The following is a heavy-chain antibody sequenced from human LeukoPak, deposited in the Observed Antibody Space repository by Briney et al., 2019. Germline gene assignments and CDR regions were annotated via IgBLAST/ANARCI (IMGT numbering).Heavy chain of an antibody. V-gene: IGHV3-11*06. CDR2: ISSSTSYT. D-gene: IGHD3-22*01. CDR1: GFTFSDYY. Sequence: GGSLRLSCAAAGFTFSDYYMSWIRQAPGMGLEWGSYISSSTSYTNYADSVKGRFTISRDNAKNSLYLQMNSLRAEDTAVYSCARMVGRNAMIVAYWGQGTLVTVSS. CDR3: ARMVGRNAMIVAY. J-gene: IGHJ4*02.